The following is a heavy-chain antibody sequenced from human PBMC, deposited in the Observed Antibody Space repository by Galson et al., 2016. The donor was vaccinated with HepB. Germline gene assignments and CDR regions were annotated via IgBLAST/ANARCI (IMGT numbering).Heavy chain of an antibody. CDR1: GGSFSSEA. CDR3: ARGFGLARDYLDI. Sequence: SVKVSCKASGGSFSSEALHWVRQAPGQGLEWMGGIIPLFGTANYAQKFQARVTITADESTNTAYMELSSLRFEDTAVYYCARGFGLARDYLDIWGQGTMVTVSS. V-gene: IGHV1-69*13. J-gene: IGHJ3*02. CDR2: IIPLFGTA. D-gene: IGHD3/OR15-3a*01.